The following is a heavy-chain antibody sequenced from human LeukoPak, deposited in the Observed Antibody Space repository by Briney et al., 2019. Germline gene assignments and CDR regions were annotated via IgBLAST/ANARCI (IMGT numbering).Heavy chain of an antibody. D-gene: IGHD1-26*01. V-gene: IGHV3-30*02. CDR2: IRYDGSNK. CDR1: GFTFSSYG. CDR3: AKDLYLPDEVGIG. J-gene: IGHJ4*02. Sequence: GGSLRLSCAASGFTFSSYGMHWVRQAPGKGLEWVAFIRYDGSNKYYADSVKGRFTISRDNSKNTLYLQMNSLRAEDTAVYYCAKDLYLPDEVGIGWGQGTLVTVSS.